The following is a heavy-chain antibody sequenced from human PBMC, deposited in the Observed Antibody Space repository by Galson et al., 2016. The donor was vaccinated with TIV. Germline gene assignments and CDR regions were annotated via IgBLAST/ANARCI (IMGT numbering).Heavy chain of an antibody. Sequence: SLRLSCAASRFPFSNFPMHWVRQAPGKGLDWVAFIRSDGSKKYADSVAGRFATSRANSKNTVYLQMNSVEPEDTALYFCARGRGINGGLYSDYWGRGTLVTVSS. V-gene: IGHV3-30*02. J-gene: IGHJ4*02. D-gene: IGHD3-10*01. CDR1: RFPFSNFP. CDR3: ARGRGINGGLYSDY. CDR2: IRSDGSKK.